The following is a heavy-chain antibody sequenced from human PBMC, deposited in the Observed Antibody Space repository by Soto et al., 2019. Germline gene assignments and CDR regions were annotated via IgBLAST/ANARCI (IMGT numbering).Heavy chain of an antibody. CDR3: VRDRAKYLRDWIDP. D-gene: IGHD3-10*01. CDR2: IYATGTT. CDR1: GASISSFY. Sequence: KPSETLSLTCAVSGASISSFYRSWIRKSAGKGLEWIGPIYATGTTDYYASLKSRVLMSVDTSKKQFSLKLRSVTAADTAVYYCVRDRAKYLRDWIDPWGQGISVTVSS. V-gene: IGHV4-59*10. J-gene: IGHJ5*02.